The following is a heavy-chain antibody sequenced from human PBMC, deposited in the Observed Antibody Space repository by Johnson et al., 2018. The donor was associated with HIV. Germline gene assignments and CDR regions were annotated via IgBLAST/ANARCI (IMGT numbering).Heavy chain of an antibody. J-gene: IGHJ3*02. Sequence: VQLVESGGGLVKPGGSLRLSCAASGFTFSDYYMSWIRQAPGKGLEWVSYISSSGSTIYYADSVKGRFTISRDNAKNSLYLQMNSLRAEDTAVYYCSKNSRITYDARSAFDIWGQGTMVTVSS. CDR3: SKNSRITYDARSAFDI. CDR1: GFTFSDYY. D-gene: IGHD3-3*01. V-gene: IGHV3-11*01. CDR2: ISSSGSTI.